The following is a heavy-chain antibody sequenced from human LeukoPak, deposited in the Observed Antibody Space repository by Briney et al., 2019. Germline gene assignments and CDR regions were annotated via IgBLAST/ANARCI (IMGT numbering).Heavy chain of an antibody. D-gene: IGHD3-16*01. CDR3: KTGWGKPQDQ. Sequence: PGGSLRLSCAASGFTLSIAWMSWVRQAPGKGLEWVGRIKSNSNGGTADYAAPVKGRFTMSRDDSAKMLYLDMSSLKTEDTGIYYCKTGWGKPQDQGGQGTLVTVSS. J-gene: IGHJ4*02. CDR2: IKSNSNGGTA. CDR1: GFTLSIAW. V-gene: IGHV3-15*01.